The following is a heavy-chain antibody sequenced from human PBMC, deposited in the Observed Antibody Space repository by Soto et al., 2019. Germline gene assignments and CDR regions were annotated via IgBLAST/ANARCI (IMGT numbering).Heavy chain of an antibody. V-gene: IGHV1-46*01. CDR2: INPSGDST. Sequence: GASVKVSCKASGYTFTSYYMHWVRQAPGQGQERMGIINPSGDSTSYAQKIQGRVTMTRDTSTSTDYMEMSSLRSEDTAVYYCARDGNPEPYYYGMDVWGQGTTVTVSS. CDR1: GYTFTSYY. J-gene: IGHJ6*02. D-gene: IGHD1-1*01. CDR3: ARDGNPEPYYYGMDV.